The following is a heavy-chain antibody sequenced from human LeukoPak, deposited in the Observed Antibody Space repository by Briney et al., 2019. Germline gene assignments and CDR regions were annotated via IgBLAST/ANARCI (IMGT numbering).Heavy chain of an antibody. CDR3: VRRVQTDY. CDR2: ISGSGGST. Sequence: TGGSLRLSCAATGSTFSSYAMSWVRQAPGKGLEWVSAISGSGGSTYYADSVKGRFTISRDNFKNTLYLQMSSLRVDDTAVYYCVRRVQTDYWGQGTLVTVFS. V-gene: IGHV3-23*01. CDR1: GSTFSSYA. J-gene: IGHJ4*02.